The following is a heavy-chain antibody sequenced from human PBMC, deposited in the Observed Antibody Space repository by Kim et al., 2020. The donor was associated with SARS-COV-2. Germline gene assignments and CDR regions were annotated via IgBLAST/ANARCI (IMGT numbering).Heavy chain of an antibody. V-gene: IGHV3-7*01. CDR3: TRPANGWAEGVY. D-gene: IGHD6-19*01. Sequence: GGSLRLSCTGSGFNFSSDWMIWVRQAPGKGLEWLANIKQDGSEKYYVDSVKGRFTISRDNAKNSLYLHMNSLRPEDTAIYYCTRPANGWAEGVYWGQGTL. J-gene: IGHJ4*02. CDR2: IKQDGSEK. CDR1: GFNFSSDW.